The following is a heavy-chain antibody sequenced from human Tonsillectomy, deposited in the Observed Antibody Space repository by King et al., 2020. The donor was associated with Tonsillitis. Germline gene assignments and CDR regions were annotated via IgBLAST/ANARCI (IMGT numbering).Heavy chain of an antibody. CDR3: ATAALWDLHYGFDL. CDR1: GFTFTKAW. V-gene: IGHV3-15*07. D-gene: IGHD4-17*01. CDR2: IRSKIDGGTT. Sequence: VQLVESGGGLVKPGGSLRLSCASSGFTFTKAWMNWVRQATGKGLEWVGRIRSKIDGGTTDSAAPGKGRFNISRNDSTNTVYLQMNSLKTKDPAVYYWATAALWDLHYGFDLGGQGTMVTVST. J-gene: IGHJ3*01.